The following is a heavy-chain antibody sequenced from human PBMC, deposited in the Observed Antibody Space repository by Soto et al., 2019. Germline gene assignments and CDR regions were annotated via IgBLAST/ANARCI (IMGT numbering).Heavy chain of an antibody. CDR3: ARDLWVEPELYYYGMDV. D-gene: IGHD1-1*01. Sequence: SETLSLTCTVAGDSISSADYYWSWIRQTPGKGLEWIGHIFYSGTTYYNPSLKSRLTISVDTSKNHFSLRLTSVTAADTAVYYCARDLWVEPELYYYGMDVWGQGTTVTVSS. CDR2: IFYSGTT. V-gene: IGHV4-30-4*01. CDR1: GDSISSADYY. J-gene: IGHJ6*02.